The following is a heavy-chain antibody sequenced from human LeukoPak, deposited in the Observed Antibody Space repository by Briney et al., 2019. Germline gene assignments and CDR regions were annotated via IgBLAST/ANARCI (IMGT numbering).Heavy chain of an antibody. J-gene: IGHJ5*02. CDR3: ARALGKLRVSWFDP. V-gene: IGHV4-30-4*01. CDR2: IYYSGST. Sequence: PSETLSLTCTVSGGSISGGDYYWSWIRPPPGKGLEWIGYIYYSGSTYYHPSLECRVTISVDTAKTQFSLKLRSVAAAATAVYYCARALGKLRVSWFDPWGQGTLVTVSS. CDR1: GGSISGGDYY. D-gene: IGHD3-16*01.